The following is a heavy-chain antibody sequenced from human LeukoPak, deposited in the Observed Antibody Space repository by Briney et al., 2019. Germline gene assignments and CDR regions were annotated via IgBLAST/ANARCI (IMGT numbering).Heavy chain of an antibody. D-gene: IGHD3-3*01. V-gene: IGHV3-7*01. Sequence: GGSLRLSCAASGFTFSRYWMSWVRQAPGKGLEWVANIKQDGSEKYYVDSVKGRFTISRDNAKNSLYLQMNSLRAEDTAVYYCARVAYYDFWSGYLNYWGQGTLVTVSS. CDR3: ARVAYYDFWSGYLNY. CDR2: IKQDGSEK. CDR1: GFTFSRYW. J-gene: IGHJ4*02.